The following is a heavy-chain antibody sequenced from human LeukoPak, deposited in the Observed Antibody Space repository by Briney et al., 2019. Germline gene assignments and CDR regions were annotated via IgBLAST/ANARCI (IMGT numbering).Heavy chain of an antibody. CDR1: GFTFSSYA. D-gene: IGHD3-22*01. J-gene: IGHJ4*02. Sequence: GGSLRLSCAASGFTFSSYAMSWVRQAPGRGLEWVSAISGSGGSTYYADSVKGRFTISGDNSKNTLHLQMNSLRAEDTAVYYCAKSGYYDSSGYSDYWGQGILVTVSS. CDR2: ISGSGGST. CDR3: AKSGYYDSSGYSDY. V-gene: IGHV3-23*01.